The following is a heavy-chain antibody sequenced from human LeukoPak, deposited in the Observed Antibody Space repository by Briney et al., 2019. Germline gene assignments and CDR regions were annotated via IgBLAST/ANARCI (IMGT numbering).Heavy chain of an antibody. CDR3: VKAWTYYYDSSGYYPFDY. Sequence: GGSLRLSCVASGFTFRTYAMHWVRQAPGKGLDWVTTISYDGSKKYYADSVKGRFTISRDNSKNTLYLQMNSLRAEDTAVYYCVKAWTYYYDSSGYYPFDYWGQGTLVTVSS. CDR1: GFTFRTYA. CDR2: ISYDGSKK. D-gene: IGHD3-22*01. V-gene: IGHV3-30*04. J-gene: IGHJ4*02.